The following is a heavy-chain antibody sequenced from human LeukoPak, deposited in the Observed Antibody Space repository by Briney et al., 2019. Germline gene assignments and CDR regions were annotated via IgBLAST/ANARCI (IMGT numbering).Heavy chain of an antibody. CDR1: GGSISSYY. V-gene: IGHV4-59*01. CDR2: IYYSGST. J-gene: IGHJ1*01. CDR3: ARGCSGGSCDEYFQH. D-gene: IGHD2-15*01. Sequence: PSETLSLTFTVSGGSISSYYWSWIRQPPGEGLEWIGYIYYSGSTNYNPSLKSRVTISVDTSKNQFSLKLSSVTAADTAVFYCARGCSGGSCDEYFQHWGQGTLVTVSS.